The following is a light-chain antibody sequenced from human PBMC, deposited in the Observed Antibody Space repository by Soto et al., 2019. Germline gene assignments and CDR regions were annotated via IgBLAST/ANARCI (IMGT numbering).Light chain of an antibody. CDR2: EGS. V-gene: IGLV2-23*01. Sequence: QSALTQPASVSGSPGQAITISCTGTSSDVGSYKVVSWYQQHPGKAPRLMIYEGSTRPSGVSNRFSGSKSGNTASLPISGLQAEGEADYYCCSYAGSSAVVFGGGTKLTVL. CDR3: CSYAGSSAVV. J-gene: IGLJ2*01. CDR1: SSDVGSYKV.